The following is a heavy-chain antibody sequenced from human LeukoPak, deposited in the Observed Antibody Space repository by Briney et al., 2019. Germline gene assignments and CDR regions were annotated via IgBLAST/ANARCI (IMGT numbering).Heavy chain of an antibody. CDR2: TYYRSKWYN. Sequence: SQTLSLTCAISGGSVSSNSASWNWIRQSPSRGLEWLGRTYYRSKWYNDYAESVKSRITINPDTPKNQISLQLNSVIPEDTAVYYCARGHYYDSVGYPAFDYWGQGTLVTVSS. CDR1: GGSVSSNSAS. D-gene: IGHD3-22*01. J-gene: IGHJ4*02. V-gene: IGHV6-1*01. CDR3: ARGHYYDSVGYPAFDY.